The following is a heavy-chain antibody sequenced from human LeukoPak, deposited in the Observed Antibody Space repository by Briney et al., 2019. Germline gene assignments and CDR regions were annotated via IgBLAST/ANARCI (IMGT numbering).Heavy chain of an antibody. Sequence: ASVKVSCKASGYTFTSYYMHWVRQAPGQGLEWMGVINPSGGSTSYAQKFQGRVTMTRDTSTSTVYMELSSLRSEDTAVYYCARVGELHWFDPWGQGTLVTVSS. D-gene: IGHD1-26*01. CDR1: GYTFTSYY. V-gene: IGHV1-46*01. J-gene: IGHJ5*02. CDR2: INPSGGST. CDR3: ARVGELHWFDP.